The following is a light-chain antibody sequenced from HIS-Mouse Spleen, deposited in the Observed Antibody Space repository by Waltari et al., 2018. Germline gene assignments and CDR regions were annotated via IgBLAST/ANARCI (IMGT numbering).Light chain of an antibody. Sequence: AIRMTQSPSSLSASTGDRVTITCRASQGISSYLAWYQQKPGKAPKLLIYAASTLQSGFPSRFSGSGSGTDFPLTISCLQSEDFATYYCQQYYSYPPWTFGQGTKVEIK. CDR2: AAS. CDR3: QQYYSYPPWT. V-gene: IGKV1-8*01. J-gene: IGKJ1*01. CDR1: QGISSY.